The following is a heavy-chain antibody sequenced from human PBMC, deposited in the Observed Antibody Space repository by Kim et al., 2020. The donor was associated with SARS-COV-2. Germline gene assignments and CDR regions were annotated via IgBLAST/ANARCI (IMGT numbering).Heavy chain of an antibody. D-gene: IGHD6-19*01. V-gene: IGHV1-2*02. CDR3: ARAQQWVRPELLSY. CDR1: GYTFTGYY. CDR2: INPNSGGT. Sequence: ASVKVSCKASGYTFTGYYMHWVRQAPGQGLEWMGWINPNSGGTNYAQKFQGRVTMTRDTSISTAYMELSRLRSDDTAVYYCARAQQWVRPELLSYWGQGTLVTVSS. J-gene: IGHJ4*02.